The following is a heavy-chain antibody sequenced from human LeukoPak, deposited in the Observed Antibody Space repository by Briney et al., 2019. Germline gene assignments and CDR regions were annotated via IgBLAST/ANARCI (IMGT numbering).Heavy chain of an antibody. CDR1: GITLSNYG. CDR2: ISDSGGRT. V-gene: IGHV3-23*01. J-gene: IGHJ4*02. Sequence: PGGSLRLSCAVSGITLSNYGMSWVRQAPGKGLEWVAGISDSGGRTNYADSVKGRFTISRDNAKNSLYLQMNSLRAEDTAVYYCARDLGGYSYGFHYWGQGTLVTVSS. D-gene: IGHD5-18*01. CDR3: ARDLGGYSYGFHY.